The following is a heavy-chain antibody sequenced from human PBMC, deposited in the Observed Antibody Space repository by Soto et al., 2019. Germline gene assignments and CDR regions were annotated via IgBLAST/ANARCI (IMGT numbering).Heavy chain of an antibody. J-gene: IGHJ4*02. CDR1: GFSLSNARMG. CDR2: IFSNDEK. V-gene: IGHV2-26*01. D-gene: IGHD2-15*01. CDR3: ARILRCSGGSCYVTFSGPFDY. Sequence: QVTLKESGPVLVKPTETLTLTCTVSGFSLSNARMGVSWIRQPPGKALEWLAHIFSNDEKSYSTSLKSRLTISKDTPKSQVVLTMTNMDPVDTATYYCARILRCSGGSCYVTFSGPFDYWGQGTLVTVSS.